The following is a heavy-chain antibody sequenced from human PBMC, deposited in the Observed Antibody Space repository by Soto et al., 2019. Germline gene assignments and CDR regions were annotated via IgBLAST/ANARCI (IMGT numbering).Heavy chain of an antibody. CDR3: ATSYDSGFDP. CDR2: IKPDNGNT. CDR1: GYPFSKYG. J-gene: IGHJ5*02. V-gene: IGHV1-18*04. Sequence: QLQLVQSGGVVKKPWASVRVSCEAYGYPFSKYGISWSGQAPGQGREWMGWIKPDNGNTDYAQKFQGRVTMTTDTSSNTAYMELRSLRSDDTAVYYCATSYDSGFDPWGQGTLVSVSS. D-gene: IGHD5-12*01.